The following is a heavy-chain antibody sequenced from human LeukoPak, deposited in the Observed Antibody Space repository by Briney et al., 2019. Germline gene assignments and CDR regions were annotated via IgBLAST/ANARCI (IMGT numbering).Heavy chain of an antibody. CDR2: ISGSGGST. Sequence: GGSLRLSCAASGFTFSSYAMSWVRQAPGKGLEWVSAISGSGGSTYYADSVKGRFTISRDNSKNTLYLQMNSLRAEDTAVYYCAKDARSPFNWNYVGDYYYMDVWGKGTTVTVSS. V-gene: IGHV3-23*01. CDR1: GFTFSSYA. D-gene: IGHD1-7*01. J-gene: IGHJ6*03. CDR3: AKDARSPFNWNYVGDYYYMDV.